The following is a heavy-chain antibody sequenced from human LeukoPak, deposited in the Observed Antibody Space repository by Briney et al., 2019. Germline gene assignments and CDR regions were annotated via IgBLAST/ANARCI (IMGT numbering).Heavy chain of an antibody. CDR1: GFTFSSYA. Sequence: GGSLRLSCAASGFTFSSYAMSWVRQAPGKGLEWVAVISYDGSNKYYADSVKGRFTISRDNSKNTLYLQMNSLRAEDTAVYYCARGGRWFGESLVDYWGQGTLVTVSS. V-gene: IGHV3-30-3*01. J-gene: IGHJ4*02. D-gene: IGHD3-10*01. CDR3: ARGGRWFGESLVDY. CDR2: ISYDGSNK.